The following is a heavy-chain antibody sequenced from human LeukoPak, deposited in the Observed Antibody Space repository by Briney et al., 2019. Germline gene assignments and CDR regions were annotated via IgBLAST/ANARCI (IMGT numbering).Heavy chain of an antibody. V-gene: IGHV1-2*02. CDR3: ARERSSGYNDAFDI. CDR1: GYTFNGYH. D-gene: IGHD3-22*01. Sequence: ASVKVSCKASGYTFNGYHMHWVRQAPGQGLEWMGWINPNSGGTNYAQKFQGRVTMTRDTSITTAYMEVSRLRSDDTAMYYCARERSSGYNDAFDIWGQGTMVTVSS. J-gene: IGHJ3*02. CDR2: INPNSGGT.